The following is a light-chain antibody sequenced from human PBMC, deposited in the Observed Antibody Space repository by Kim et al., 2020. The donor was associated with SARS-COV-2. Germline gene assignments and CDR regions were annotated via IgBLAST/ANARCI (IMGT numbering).Light chain of an antibody. Sequence: RVTISCTGSSSNIGAGYNVHWYQELPGAAPKLLIDDSNKRPSGVPDRFSGSKSGTSASLAITGLQAEDEADYYCQSYDTSLGGYVFGTGTKVTVL. V-gene: IGLV1-40*01. J-gene: IGLJ1*01. CDR3: QSYDTSLGGYV. CDR1: SSNIGAGYN. CDR2: DSN.